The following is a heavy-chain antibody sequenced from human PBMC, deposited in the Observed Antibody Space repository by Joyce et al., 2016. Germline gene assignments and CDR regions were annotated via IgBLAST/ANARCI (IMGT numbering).Heavy chain of an antibody. Sequence: QVHLQESGPGLVKPSQTLSLTCSVSGASISSGRYYWSWIRQPAGKGLEWIGRIYTSGSTIYNPSLKSRVTISIDTSMNQFSLSLHSVTAADTAVYYCARVRSLGPSPKDWFDPWGQGTLVTVSS. CDR2: IYTSGST. CDR3: ARVRSLGPSPKDWFDP. V-gene: IGHV4-61*02. D-gene: IGHD3-16*01. CDR1: GASISSGRYY. J-gene: IGHJ5*02.